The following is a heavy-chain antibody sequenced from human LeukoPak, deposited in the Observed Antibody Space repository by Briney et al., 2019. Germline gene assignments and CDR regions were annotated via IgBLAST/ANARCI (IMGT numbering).Heavy chain of an antibody. CDR3: ARDYYDSSGYPLDY. J-gene: IGHJ4*02. D-gene: IGHD3-22*01. V-gene: IGHV1-18*01. Sequence: GASVTVSCKASGYTFTSYGISWVRQAPGQGLEWMGWISAYNGNTNYAQKLQGRVTITTDTSTSTAYMELRSLRSDDTAVYYCARDYYDSSGYPLDYWGQGTLVTVSS. CDR2: ISAYNGNT. CDR1: GYTFTSYG.